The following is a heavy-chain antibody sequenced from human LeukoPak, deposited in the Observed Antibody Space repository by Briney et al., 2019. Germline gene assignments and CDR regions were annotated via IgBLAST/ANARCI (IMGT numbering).Heavy chain of an antibody. Sequence: GRSLRLPCAASGFTFSSYWMSWVRQAPGKGLEWVANIKQDGSEKYYVDSVKGRFTISRDNAKNSLYLQMNSLRAEDTAVYYCAREVMDYYGSGSSYYFDYWGQGTLVTVSS. CDR1: GFTFSSYW. CDR2: IKQDGSEK. D-gene: IGHD3-10*01. CDR3: AREVMDYYGSGSSYYFDY. J-gene: IGHJ4*02. V-gene: IGHV3-7*01.